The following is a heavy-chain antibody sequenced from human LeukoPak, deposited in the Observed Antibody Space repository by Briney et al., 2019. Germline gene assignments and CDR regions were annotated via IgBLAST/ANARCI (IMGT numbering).Heavy chain of an antibody. CDR2: IYYSGST. J-gene: IGHJ5*02. CDR3: AVSPYYYGSGSYSPFDP. Sequence: PSETLSLTCTVSGGSISSYYCSWIRQPPGKGLEWIGYIYYSGSTNYNPTLKSRVTISVDTSKNQFSLKLSSVTAADTAVYYCAVSPYYYGSGSYSPFDPWGQGTLVTVSS. D-gene: IGHD3-10*01. V-gene: IGHV4-59*01. CDR1: GGSISSYY.